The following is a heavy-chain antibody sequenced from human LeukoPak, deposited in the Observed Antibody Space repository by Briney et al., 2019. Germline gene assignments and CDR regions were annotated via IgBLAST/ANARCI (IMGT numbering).Heavy chain of an antibody. V-gene: IGHV3-30*04. J-gene: IGHJ4*02. CDR3: AGTVVGAGYYFDS. Sequence: GKSLRLSCAASGFTFSRSAMHWVRQAPGKGLEWVAVISYDARNNYYADSVKGRFTISRDNSKNTLYLQMNTLRADDMAVYYCAGTVVGAGYYFDSWGQGALVTVSS. CDR2: ISYDARNN. CDR1: GFTFSRSA. D-gene: IGHD6-19*01.